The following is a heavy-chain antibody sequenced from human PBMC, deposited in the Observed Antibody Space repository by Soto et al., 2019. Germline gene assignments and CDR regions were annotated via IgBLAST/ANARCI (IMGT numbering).Heavy chain of an antibody. CDR3: ARDRAVLVPAASHGMDV. Sequence: QVQLQESGPGLVKPSQTLSLTCTVSGGSISSGGYYWSWIRQHPGKGLEWIGYIYYSGSTYYNPSLKSRVTISVDTSKNQFSLKLSSVTAADTAVYYCARDRAVLVPAASHGMDVWGQGTTVTVSS. J-gene: IGHJ6*02. CDR2: IYYSGST. D-gene: IGHD2-2*01. V-gene: IGHV4-31*03. CDR1: GGSISSGGYY.